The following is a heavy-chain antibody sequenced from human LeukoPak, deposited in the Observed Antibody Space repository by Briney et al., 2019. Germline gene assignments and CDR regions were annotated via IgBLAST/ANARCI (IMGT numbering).Heavy chain of an antibody. CDR2: IRYDGSNK. J-gene: IGHJ4*02. CDR3: AKDLKSVEQQLADY. Sequence: GGSLRLSCAASGFTFSSYGMHWVRQAPGKGLEWVAFIRYDGSNKYYADSVKGRFTISRDNSKNTLYLQMNSLRAEDTAVYYCAKDLKSVEQQLADYWGQGTLVTVSS. CDR1: GFTFSSYG. D-gene: IGHD6-13*01. V-gene: IGHV3-30*02.